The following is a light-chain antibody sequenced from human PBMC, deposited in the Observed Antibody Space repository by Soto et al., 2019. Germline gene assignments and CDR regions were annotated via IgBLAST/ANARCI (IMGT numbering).Light chain of an antibody. J-gene: IGKJ3*01. CDR1: QSVSSN. CDR2: GAS. CDR3: QQYHSAPFT. Sequence: EIVMTQSPATLSVSPGERATLSCRASQSVSSNLAWYQQKPGQAPRLLIYGASTRATGIPARFSGSGSGTDFTLTISRLEPEDFAVYYCQQYHSAPFTFGPGTKVDIK. V-gene: IGKV3-15*01.